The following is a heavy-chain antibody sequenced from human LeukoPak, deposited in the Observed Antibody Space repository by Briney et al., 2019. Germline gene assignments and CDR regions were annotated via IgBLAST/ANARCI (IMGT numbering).Heavy chain of an antibody. Sequence: SETLSLTCTVSGGSISSSSYYWGWIRQPPGKGLEWIGSNHSGSIYYNPSLKSRVTISVDTSKNQLSLKLSSVTAADTAVYYCARNKGRYGSGRVHFDPWGQGTLVTVSS. V-gene: IGHV4-39*07. D-gene: IGHD3-10*01. CDR3: ARNKGRYGSGRVHFDP. CDR2: NHSGSI. CDR1: GGSISSSSYY. J-gene: IGHJ5*02.